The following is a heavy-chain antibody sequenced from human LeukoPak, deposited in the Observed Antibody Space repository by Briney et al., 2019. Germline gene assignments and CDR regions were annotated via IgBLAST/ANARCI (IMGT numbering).Heavy chain of an antibody. D-gene: IGHD6-19*01. CDR1: GGSFSGYY. CDR3: ARVGSGWYYYYYMDV. CDR2: INHSGST. V-gene: IGHV4-34*01. J-gene: IGHJ6*03. Sequence: SETLSLTCAVYGGSFSGYYWSWLRQPPGKGLEWIGEINHSGSTNYNPSLKSRVTISVDTSKNQFSLKLSSVTAADTAVYYCARVGSGWYYYYYMDVWGKGTTVTVSS.